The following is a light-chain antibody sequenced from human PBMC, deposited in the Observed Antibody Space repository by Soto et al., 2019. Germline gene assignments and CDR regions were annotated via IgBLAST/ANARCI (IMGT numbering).Light chain of an antibody. CDR2: DAS. Sequence: EIVLTQSPATLSLSPGERATLSCGASQSVSSYLAWYQQKPGQAPRLLIYDASNRATGIPGRFSGSGSGTDFTLTISSLEPEDFAVYYCQQRGNCPWKFGKGTKVDI. CDR3: QQRGNCPWK. J-gene: IGKJ1*01. V-gene: IGKV3-11*01. CDR1: QSVSSY.